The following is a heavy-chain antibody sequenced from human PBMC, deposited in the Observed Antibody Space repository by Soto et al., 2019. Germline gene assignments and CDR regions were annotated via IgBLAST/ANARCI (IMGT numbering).Heavy chain of an antibody. Sequence: GGSLGLSCAASGVTFSSYSMNWVCQAAGKGLEWVSYISSSSSYIYYADSVKGRFTISRDNAKNSLYLQMNSLRAEDTAVYYCARDLEGVGYYGMDVWGQGTTVTVSS. V-gene: IGHV3-21*05. CDR1: GVTFSSYS. J-gene: IGHJ6*02. CDR3: ARDLEGVGYYGMDV. CDR2: ISSSSSYI. D-gene: IGHD1-1*01.